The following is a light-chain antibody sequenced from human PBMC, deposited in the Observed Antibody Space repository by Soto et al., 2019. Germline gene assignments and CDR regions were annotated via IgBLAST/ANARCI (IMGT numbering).Light chain of an antibody. J-gene: IGKJ4*02. CDR3: QQSSTVSLT. CDR2: GAS. CDR1: QSITTY. V-gene: IGKV1-39*01. Sequence: DIQMTQSPSSLSASVGDRVTITCRASQSITTYLQWYQQKPGKAPTLLIYGASNMQTAVPARFSGSGFGTDFTLTITTLQPEDFATYYCQQSSTVSLTFGGGTKVEI.